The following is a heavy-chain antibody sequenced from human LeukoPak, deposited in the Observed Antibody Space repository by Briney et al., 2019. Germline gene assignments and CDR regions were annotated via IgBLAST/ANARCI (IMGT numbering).Heavy chain of an antibody. Sequence: ASVKVSCKASGYTFTSYGISWVRQAPGQGLEWMGWISAYNGNTNYAQKLQGRVTMTTDTSTSTAYMELRSLRSDDTAVYYCARAGSGSYFGLYYYYYMDVWGKGTTVTVSS. V-gene: IGHV1-18*01. D-gene: IGHD1-26*01. CDR3: ARAGSGSYFGLYYYYYMDV. J-gene: IGHJ6*03. CDR1: GYTFTSYG. CDR2: ISAYNGNT.